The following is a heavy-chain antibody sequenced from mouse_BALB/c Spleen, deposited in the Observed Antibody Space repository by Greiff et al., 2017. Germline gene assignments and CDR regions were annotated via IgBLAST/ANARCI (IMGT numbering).Heavy chain of an antibody. V-gene: IGHV5-17*02. CDR1: GFTFSSFG. J-gene: IGHJ3*01. CDR3: ARGGIAY. Sequence: EVMLVESGGGLVQPGGSRKLSCAASGFTFSSFGMHWVRQAPEKGLEWVAYISSGSSTIYYADTVKGRFTISRDNPKNTLFLQMTSLRSEDTAMYYCARGGIAYWGQGTLVTVSA. CDR2: ISSGSSTI.